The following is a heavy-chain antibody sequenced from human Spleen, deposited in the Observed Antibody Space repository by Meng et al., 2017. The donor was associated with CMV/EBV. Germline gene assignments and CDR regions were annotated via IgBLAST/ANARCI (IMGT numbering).Heavy chain of an antibody. CDR3: IRAFYYDSSGYYRFDF. D-gene: IGHD3-22*01. Sequence: LSLTCAASGFTFSDAWMSWVRQPQGKGLEWVGRVKSKTDGGTTDYATPVKGRFTISRDDSKTTVYLQMDSLRIEDTALYYCIRAFYYDSSGYYRFDFWGQGTLVTVSS. CDR2: VKSKTDGGTT. CDR1: GFTFSDAW. J-gene: IGHJ4*02. V-gene: IGHV3-15*01.